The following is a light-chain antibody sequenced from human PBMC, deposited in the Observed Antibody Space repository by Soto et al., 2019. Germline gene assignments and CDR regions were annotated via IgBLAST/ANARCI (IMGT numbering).Light chain of an antibody. J-gene: IGLJ1*01. CDR3: SSCAGSNNPYV. CDR2: EVS. V-gene: IGLV2-8*01. Sequence: QSALTQPPSASGSPGQSVTISCTGTSSDVGGCKFVSWYQQYPGKAPKLIIYEVSKRPSGVPDRFSGFKSGNTASLTVSGLRAEDEADYYCSSCAGSNNPYVFGTGNKLTVL. CDR1: SSDVGGCKF.